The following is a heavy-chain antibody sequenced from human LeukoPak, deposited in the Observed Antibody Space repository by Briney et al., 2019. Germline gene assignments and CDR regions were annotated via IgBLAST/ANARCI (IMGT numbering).Heavy chain of an antibody. V-gene: IGHV3-11*01. J-gene: IGHJ4*02. CDR2: ISSSGSTI. Sequence: GGSLRLSCAASGFTFSDYYMSRIRQAPGKGLEWVSYISSSGSTIYYADSVKGRFTISRDNAKNSLYLQMNSLRAEDTAVYYCARDLRYFDWLSPPDFGYWGQGTLVTVSS. CDR1: GFTFSDYY. CDR3: ARDLRYFDWLSPPDFGY. D-gene: IGHD3-9*01.